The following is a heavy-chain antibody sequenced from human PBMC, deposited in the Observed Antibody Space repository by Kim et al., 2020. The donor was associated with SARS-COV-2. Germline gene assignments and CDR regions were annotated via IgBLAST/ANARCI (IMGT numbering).Heavy chain of an antibody. Sequence: TLSLTCTVSGVSISSYYWSWIRQPPGKGLEWIGYIYYSGNTNYNPSLMSRVTISVDTSKNQFSLALSSVTAADTAVYYCARDSSGSGYPDYWGQGTLVTVSS. CDR3: ARDSSGSGYPDY. D-gene: IGHD3-3*01. CDR2: IYYSGNT. CDR1: GVSISSYY. J-gene: IGHJ4*02. V-gene: IGHV4-59*13.